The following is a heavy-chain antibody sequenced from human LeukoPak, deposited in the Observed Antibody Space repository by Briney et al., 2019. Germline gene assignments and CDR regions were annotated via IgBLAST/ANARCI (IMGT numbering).Heavy chain of an antibody. J-gene: IGHJ4*02. CDR1: GFTFSSYW. V-gene: IGHV3-7*01. D-gene: IGHD5-18*01. CDR2: IKQDGSEK. CDR3: ARDSYGYFFDY. Sequence: GGSLRLSCAASGFTFSSYWMSWVRQAPGKGLEWVANIKQDGSEKYYVDSVKGRSTISRDNAKNSLYLQMNSLRAEDTAVYYCARDSYGYFFDYWGQGTLVTVSS.